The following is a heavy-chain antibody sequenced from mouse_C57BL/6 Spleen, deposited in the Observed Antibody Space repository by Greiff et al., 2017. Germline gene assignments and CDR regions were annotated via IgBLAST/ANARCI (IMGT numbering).Heavy chain of an antibody. Sequence: QVQLKQSGAELVRPGTSVKLSCKASGYTFTSYWMHWVKQRPGQGLEWIGVIDPSDSYTNYNQKFKGKATLTVDTSSSTAYMQLSSLTSEDSAVYYCARGGSVYYAMDYWGQGTSVTVSS. CDR2: IDPSDSYT. V-gene: IGHV1-59*01. J-gene: IGHJ4*01. CDR1: GYTFTSYW. CDR3: ARGGSVYYAMDY.